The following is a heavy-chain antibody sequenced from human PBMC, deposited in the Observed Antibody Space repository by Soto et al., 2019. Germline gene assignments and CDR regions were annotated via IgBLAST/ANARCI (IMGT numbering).Heavy chain of an antibody. CDR1: GFTFSSYS. CDR2: ISSGSTHI. CDR3: ARGVATIPDWYLDL. D-gene: IGHD5-12*01. Sequence: EVQLVESGGGLVKPGGSLRLSCAASGFTFSSYSMNWVRQAPGKGLEWVSCISSGSTHIYYADSVKGRFTISRDGAKNSLYLHMNSLSVEVTAVYSCARGVATIPDWYLDLWGCGTLVTVSS. J-gene: IGHJ2*01. V-gene: IGHV3-21*01.